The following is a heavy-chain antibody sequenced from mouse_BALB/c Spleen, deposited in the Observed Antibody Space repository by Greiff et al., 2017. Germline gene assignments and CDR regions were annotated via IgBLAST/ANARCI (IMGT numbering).Heavy chain of an antibody. CDR2: IWAGGST. CDR3: ARVPIYGSTMDY. D-gene: IGHD1-1*01. Sequence: VKLVESGPGLVAPSQSLSITCTVSGFSLTSYGVHWVRQPPGKGLEWLGVIWAGGSTNYNSALMSRLSISKDNSKSQVFLKMNSLQTDDTAMYYCARVPIYGSTMDYWGQGTSVTVSS. V-gene: IGHV2-9*02. J-gene: IGHJ4*01. CDR1: GFSLTSYG.